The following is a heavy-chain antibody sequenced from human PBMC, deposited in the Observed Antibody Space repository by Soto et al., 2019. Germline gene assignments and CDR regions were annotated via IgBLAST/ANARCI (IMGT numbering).Heavy chain of an antibody. CDR1: GFTFSSYT. CDR3: ARVNYGGNFL. D-gene: IGHD4-17*01. CDR2: ISSSSTYI. Sequence: PGGSLRLSCAASGFTFSSYTMNWVRQAPGKGLEWVSSISSSSTYIYYADSVKGRFTVSRDNAKNSLFLQMNSLRAEDTAVYYCARVNYGGNFLWGQGALVTVSS. J-gene: IGHJ4*02. V-gene: IGHV3-21*01.